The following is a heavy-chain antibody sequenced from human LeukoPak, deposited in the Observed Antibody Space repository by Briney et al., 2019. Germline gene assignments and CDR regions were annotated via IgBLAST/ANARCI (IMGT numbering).Heavy chain of an antibody. CDR3: ARGPGGVPAALYYFDY. Sequence: ASVTVSFTASGYTFTSYYMHWVRQAPGQGLEWMGIINPSGGSTSYAQKFQGRVTMTRDTSTSTVYMELSSLRSEDTAVYYCARGPGGVPAALYYFDYWGQGTLVTVSS. CDR1: GYTFTSYY. V-gene: IGHV1-46*01. D-gene: IGHD2-2*01. CDR2: INPSGGST. J-gene: IGHJ4*02.